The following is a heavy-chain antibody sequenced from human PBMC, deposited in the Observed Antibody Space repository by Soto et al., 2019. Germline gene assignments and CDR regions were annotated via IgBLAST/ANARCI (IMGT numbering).Heavy chain of an antibody. D-gene: IGHD3-10*01. CDR2: INAYNGNT. V-gene: IGHV1-18*01. CDR3: SRTPWNYYGSGSYSTNRIES. J-gene: IGHJ4*02. CDR1: GYTFTNYG. Sequence: QVQLVQSGAEVKKPGASVKVSCKTSGYTFTNYGITWVRQAPGQGLEWMGWINAYNGNTNYAQKLQGRVTMTTDTSTRTAYMELGGLRSDDTAVQYCSRTPWNYYGSGSYSTNRIESWGQGTLVTVSS.